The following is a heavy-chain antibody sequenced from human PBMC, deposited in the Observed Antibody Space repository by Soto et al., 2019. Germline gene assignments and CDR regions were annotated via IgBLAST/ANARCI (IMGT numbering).Heavy chain of an antibody. CDR1: GGSIISSGYY. CDR2: IYYSGST. CDR3: ARRGSGSGSSYYFDY. D-gene: IGHD3-10*01. V-gene: IGHV4-39*01. Sequence: SETLSLTCTVSGGSIISSGYYWGWIRQPPGKGLEWIGSIYYSGSTYYNPSLKSRVTISVDTSKNQFSLKLSSVTAADTAVYFCARRGSGSGSSYYFDYWGQGIPVTVSS. J-gene: IGHJ4*02.